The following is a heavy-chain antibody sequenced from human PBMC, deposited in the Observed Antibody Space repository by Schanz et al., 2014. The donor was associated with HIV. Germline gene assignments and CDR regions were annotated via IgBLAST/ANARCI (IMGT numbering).Heavy chain of an antibody. J-gene: IGHJ4*02. D-gene: IGHD2-15*01. CDR1: GFSFLRYE. CDR2: ISYDGRNK. CDR3: VRDAAGRFSDRSPGY. V-gene: IGHV3-30*03. Sequence: VQLLESGGGLVQPGGSLRISCVASGFSFLRYEMSWVRQAPGKGLEWLAVISYDGRNKKFANSVKGRFTISRDNSKNTVYLQAKSLRPEDTAVYYCVRDAAGRFSDRSPGYWGQGTLVTVSS.